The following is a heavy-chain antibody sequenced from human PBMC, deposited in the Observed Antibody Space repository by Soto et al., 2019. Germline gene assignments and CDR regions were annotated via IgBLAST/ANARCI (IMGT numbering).Heavy chain of an antibody. J-gene: IGHJ4*02. D-gene: IGHD2-15*01. Sequence: QVQLVESGGGVVRPGKSLRLSCAASAFTFSTYVMHWVRQAPGKGLEWVAVISSDGNNRYYADSVKGRFTISRDNSKNMLYLQMNSLRVEDTAVYYCARQVDWGQGTLVTVSS. CDR1: AFTFSTYV. CDR2: ISSDGNNR. V-gene: IGHV3-30-3*01. CDR3: ARQVD.